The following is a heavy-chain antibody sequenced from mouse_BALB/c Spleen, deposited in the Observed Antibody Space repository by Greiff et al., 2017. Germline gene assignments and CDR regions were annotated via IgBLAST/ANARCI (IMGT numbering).Heavy chain of an antibody. D-gene: IGHD1-1*01. CDR2: INPYNGAT. Sequence: VQLQQSGPELVKPGASVKISCKASGYSFTGYYMHWVKQSHVKSLEWIGRINPYNGATSYNQNFKDKASLTVDKSSSTAYMELHSLTSEDSAVYYCARGDYYGSSSYWYFDVWGAGTTVTVSS. J-gene: IGHJ1*01. CDR1: GYSFTGYY. CDR3: ARGDYYGSSSYWYFDV. V-gene: IGHV1-31*01.